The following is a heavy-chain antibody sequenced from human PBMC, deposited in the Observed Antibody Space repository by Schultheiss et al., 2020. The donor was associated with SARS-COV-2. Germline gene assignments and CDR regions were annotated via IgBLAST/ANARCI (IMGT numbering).Heavy chain of an antibody. J-gene: IGHJ4*02. D-gene: IGHD3-3*01. CDR2: IYYSGST. Sequence: GSLRLSCTVSGGSISSYYWSWIRQPPGKGLEWIGYIYYSGSTNYNPSLKSRVTISVDTSKNQFSLKLSSVTAADTAVYYCARGVTIFGVVNYFDYWGQGTLVTVSS. CDR1: GGSISSYY. CDR3: ARGVTIFGVVNYFDY. V-gene: IGHV4-59*01.